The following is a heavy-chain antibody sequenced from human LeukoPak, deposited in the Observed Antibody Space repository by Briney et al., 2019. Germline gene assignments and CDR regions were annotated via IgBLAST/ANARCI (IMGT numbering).Heavy chain of an antibody. V-gene: IGHV3-11*04. Sequence: PGGSLRLSCAASGFTFSDYYMSWIRQAPGKGLEWVSYISSSGSTIYYADSVKGRLTISRDNAKNSLYLQMNSLRAEDTAVYYCARDSHYDYVWGSYRYIVERSSGRSFTLLYWGQGTLVTVSS. CDR2: ISSSGSTI. J-gene: IGHJ4*02. CDR1: GFTFSDYY. D-gene: IGHD3-16*02. CDR3: ARDSHYDYVWGSYRYIVERSSGRSFTLLY.